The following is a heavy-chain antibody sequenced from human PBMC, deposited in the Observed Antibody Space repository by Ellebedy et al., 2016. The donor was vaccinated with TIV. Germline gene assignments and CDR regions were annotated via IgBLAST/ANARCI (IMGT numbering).Heavy chain of an antibody. V-gene: IGHV4-39*07. CDR3: ARRGNSAAGAVANWFDP. J-gene: IGHJ5*02. CDR2: INHSGST. D-gene: IGHD4-23*01. CDR1: GGSVSSGSYY. Sequence: MPSETLSLTCTVSGGSVSSGSYYWSWIRQPPGKGLEWIGEINHSGSTNYNPSLKSRVTVSVDTSKNQFSLKLSSVTAADTAVYYCARRGNSAAGAVANWFDPWGQGTLVTVSS.